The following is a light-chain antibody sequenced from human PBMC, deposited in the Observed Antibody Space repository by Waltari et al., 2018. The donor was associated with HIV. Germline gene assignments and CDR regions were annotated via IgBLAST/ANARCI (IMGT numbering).Light chain of an antibody. V-gene: IGLV8-61*01. CDR3: VLYMGSGIFV. Sequence: QTVVTQDPSFSVSPGGTVNLTCGFSSGSVSTTYYPIRYQQTPGQAPRTLIYSTNPRASGVPDRFSGSILANKAALTITEAQADDESDYYCVLYMGSGIFVFGGGTKLTVL. CDR2: STN. J-gene: IGLJ2*01. CDR1: SGSVSTTYY.